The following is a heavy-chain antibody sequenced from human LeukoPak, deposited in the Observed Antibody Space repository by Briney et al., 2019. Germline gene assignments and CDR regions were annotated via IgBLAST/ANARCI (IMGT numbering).Heavy chain of an antibody. CDR3: ATNTRAYAVLLAY. D-gene: IGHD4-17*01. V-gene: IGHV3-7*01. CDR1: GFTFSSSW. J-gene: IGHJ4*02. Sequence: GGSLRLSCAASGFTFSSSWMIWARQAPGKGLEWVANINQDGGQKYYLDSVKGRFTISRDNADNSLYLQMDGLRAEDTAVYYCATNTRAYAVLLAYWGQGTLVTDSS. CDR2: INQDGGQK.